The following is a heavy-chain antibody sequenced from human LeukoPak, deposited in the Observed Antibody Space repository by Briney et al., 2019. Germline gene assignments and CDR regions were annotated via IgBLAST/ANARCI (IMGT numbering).Heavy chain of an antibody. V-gene: IGHV4-39*01. Sequence: PSETLSLTCTVSGGSISSSSYYWGWIRQPPGKGLEWIGSIYYSGSTYYNPSLKSRVTISVDTSKNQFSLKLSSVTAADTAVYYCARSNQLPIFDYWGQGTLVTVSS. CDR2: IYYSGST. CDR3: ARSNQLPIFDY. J-gene: IGHJ4*02. D-gene: IGHD2-2*01. CDR1: GGSISSSSYY.